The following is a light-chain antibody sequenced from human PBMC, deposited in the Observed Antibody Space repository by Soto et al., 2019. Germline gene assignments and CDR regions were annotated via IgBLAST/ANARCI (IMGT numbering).Light chain of an antibody. CDR1: QGVSRK. CDR2: GAS. CDR3: HQYHTWPIT. Sequence: DIVMTQSPATLSVAPGERVTFSCRASQGVSRKLAWYQHKPGQAPRLLISGASTGATGIPARFSGSGSGTEFTLTISSLQSEDCAIYYCHQYHTWPITFGAGTKVEIK. V-gene: IGKV3-15*01. J-gene: IGKJ4*01.